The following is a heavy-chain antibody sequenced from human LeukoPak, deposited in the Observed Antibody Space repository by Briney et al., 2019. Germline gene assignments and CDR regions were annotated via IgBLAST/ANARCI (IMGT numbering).Heavy chain of an antibody. J-gene: IGHJ4*02. D-gene: IGHD2-2*01. CDR3: ARVRSRSRYFDY. CDR2: INHSGST. V-gene: IGHV4-34*01. CDR1: GGSFSGYY. Sequence: KPSETLSLTCAVYGGSFSGYYWSWIRQPPGKGLEWIGEINHSGSTNYNPSLKSRVTISVDTSKNQFSLKLSSVTAADTAVYYCARVRSRSRYFDYWGQGTLVTVSS.